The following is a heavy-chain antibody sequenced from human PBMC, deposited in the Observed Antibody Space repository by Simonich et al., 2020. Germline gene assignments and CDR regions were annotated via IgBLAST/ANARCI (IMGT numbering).Heavy chain of an antibody. D-gene: IGHD7-27*01. V-gene: IGHV1-2*02. CDR2: INPNRGGK. CDR3: ARGALTGDYYYMDG. CDR1: GYTFTGYY. Sequence: QVQLVQSGAEVKKPGASVKVSCMASGYTFTGYYMHWVRQAPGQGLEWMGWINPNRGGKNKAQKFKGRVTMTRETSIRTAYMELSRLRSDDTAVYYCARGALTGDYYYMDGWGKGTTVTVSS. J-gene: IGHJ6*03.